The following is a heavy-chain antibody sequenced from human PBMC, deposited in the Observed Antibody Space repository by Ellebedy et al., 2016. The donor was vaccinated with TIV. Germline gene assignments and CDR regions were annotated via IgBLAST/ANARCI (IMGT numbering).Heavy chain of an antibody. J-gene: IGHJ4*02. CDR3: ARATYGSGMDY. CDR1: GGSISRDY. CDR2: IYYSEST. Sequence: MPSETLSLTCTVSGGSISRDYCSWIRQSPGKGLEWIGYIYYSESTNYNPSLKSRVTISVDTSKNQFSLKLRHVTAADTADYYCARATYGSGMDYWGQGTLVTVSS. D-gene: IGHD3-10*01. V-gene: IGHV4-59*01.